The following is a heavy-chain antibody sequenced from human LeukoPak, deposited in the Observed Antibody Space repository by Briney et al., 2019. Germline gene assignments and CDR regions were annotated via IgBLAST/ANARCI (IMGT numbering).Heavy chain of an antibody. V-gene: IGHV3-66*01. D-gene: IGHD1-26*01. CDR3: ARDHEEIVGATTKGRYYYGMDV. CDR2: IFSGGST. Sequence: GGSLRLSCAASGFTVSSNYMSWVRQAPGKGLEWVSVIFSGGSTYYADSVKGRFTISRDNSKNTLYLQMNSLRAEDTAVYYCARDHEEIVGATTKGRYYYGMDVWGQGTTVTVSS. CDR1: GFTVSSNY. J-gene: IGHJ6*02.